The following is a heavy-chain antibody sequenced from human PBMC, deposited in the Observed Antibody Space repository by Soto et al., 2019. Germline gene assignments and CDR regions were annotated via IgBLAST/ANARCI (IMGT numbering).Heavy chain of an antibody. CDR3: ARVTVVPDAKRGDYYYGMDV. V-gene: IGHV1-69*01. Sequence: QVQLVQSGAEVKKPGSSVKVSCKASGGTFSSYAISWVRPAPGQGLEWMGGIIPIFGTANYAQKFQGRVTITADESTSTAYMELTSLRSEDTAVSYCARVTVVPDAKRGDYYYGMDVWGQRTTVTVSS. CDR2: IIPIFGTA. CDR1: GGTFSSYA. D-gene: IGHD2-2*01. J-gene: IGHJ6*02.